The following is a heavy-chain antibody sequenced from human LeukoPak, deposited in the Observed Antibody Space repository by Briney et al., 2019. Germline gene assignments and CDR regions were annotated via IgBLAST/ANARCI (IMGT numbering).Heavy chain of an antibody. D-gene: IGHD2-15*01. CDR3: AKLHLGYCSGGSCYLDY. V-gene: IGHV3-23*01. J-gene: IGHJ4*02. Sequence: PGGSLRLSCAASGFTFISYAMSWVRQAPGKGLEWVSTISDSGGSTYYADSVKGRFTISRDNSKNTLYLQMNSLRAEDTAVYYCAKLHLGYCSGGSCYLDYWGQGTLVTVSS. CDR1: GFTFISYA. CDR2: ISDSGGST.